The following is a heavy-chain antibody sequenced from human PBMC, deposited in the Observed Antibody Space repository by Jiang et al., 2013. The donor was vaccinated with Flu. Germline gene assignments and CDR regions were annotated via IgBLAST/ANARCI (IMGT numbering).Heavy chain of an antibody. V-gene: IGHV1-69*01. J-gene: IGHJ4*02. D-gene: IGHD6-6*01. Sequence: EVKNPGSSVKVSCKASGGSLSTYSISWVRQAPGQGLEWMGGITPIFGTTNYAQKFQGRVTVTADESSGTAYMDLTSLTSEDTAIYYCARATIAARLEAFDYWGQGTLVTVSS. CDR3: ARATIAARLEAFDY. CDR2: ITPIFGTT. CDR1: GGSLSTYS.